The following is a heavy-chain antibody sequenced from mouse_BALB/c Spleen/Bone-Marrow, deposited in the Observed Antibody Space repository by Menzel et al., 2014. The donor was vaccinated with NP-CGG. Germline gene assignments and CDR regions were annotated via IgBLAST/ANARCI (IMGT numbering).Heavy chain of an antibody. CDR2: ILPGSGST. J-gene: IGHJ1*01. CDR3: ARWDGYWYLDV. Sequence: QVQLQQSGAELMKPGASVKISCKATGYTFSCYWIEWVKQRPGHGLEWIGEILPGSGSTNYNEKFKGKATFTADTSSNTAYMQLSSLTSEDSAVYYCARWDGYWYLDVWGAGTTVTVSS. D-gene: IGHD2-3*01. CDR1: GYTFSCYW. V-gene: IGHV1-9*01.